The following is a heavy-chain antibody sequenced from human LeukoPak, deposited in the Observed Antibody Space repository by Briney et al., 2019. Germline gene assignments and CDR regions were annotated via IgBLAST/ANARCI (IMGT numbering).Heavy chain of an antibody. CDR2: LKSKTDGGTA. V-gene: IGHV3-15*01. D-gene: IGHD6-13*01. CDR1: GFTISNAW. Sequence: GGSLRLSCAASGFTISNAWMSWVRQAPGKGLEWVGRLKSKTDGGTAAYGAPVKGRFTISRDDSKNTLYLQMNTLKTEDTAIYYCTTGYSSSWLTVGVTDYWGQGTLVTASS. CDR3: TTGYSSSWLTVGVTDY. J-gene: IGHJ4*02.